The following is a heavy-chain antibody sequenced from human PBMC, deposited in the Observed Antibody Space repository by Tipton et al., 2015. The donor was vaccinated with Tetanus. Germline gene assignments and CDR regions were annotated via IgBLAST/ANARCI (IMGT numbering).Heavy chain of an antibody. CDR2: MNSDGSAS. CDR1: GFTFTDYW. CDR3: ARVRQELAHDAFDL. J-gene: IGHJ3*01. Sequence: SLRLSCAASGFTFTDYWMHWVRQAPGKGLLWVARMNSDGSASNYADSVKGRFTISRDSAKNSLYLEMNSLRDDDTAVYYCARVRQELAHDAFDLWGQGTLVTVSS. V-gene: IGHV3-74*01. D-gene: IGHD1-1*01.